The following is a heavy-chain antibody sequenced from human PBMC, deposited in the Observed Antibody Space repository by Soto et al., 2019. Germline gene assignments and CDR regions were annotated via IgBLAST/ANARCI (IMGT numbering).Heavy chain of an antibody. D-gene: IGHD3-3*01. J-gene: IGHJ3*02. Sequence: SLRLSCAASGFTFSSYSMNWVRQAPGKGLEWVSSISSSSSYIYYADSVKGRFTISRDNAKNSLYLQMNSLRAEDTAVYYCARDRLRFLEWLLPTDAFDIWGQGTMVT. V-gene: IGHV3-21*01. CDR2: ISSSSSYI. CDR3: ARDRLRFLEWLLPTDAFDI. CDR1: GFTFSSYS.